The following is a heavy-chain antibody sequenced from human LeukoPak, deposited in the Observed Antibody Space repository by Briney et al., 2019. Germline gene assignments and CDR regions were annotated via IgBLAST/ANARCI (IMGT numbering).Heavy chain of an antibody. Sequence: SVKVSCKASGGTFSSYTISWVRQAPGQGLEWMGRIIPILGIANYAQKFQGRVTITADKSTSTAYMELSSLRSEGTAVYYCATLGYCTNGVCPWSSGWFDAFDIWGQGTMVTVSS. CDR2: IIPILGIA. CDR1: GGTFSSYT. CDR3: ATLGYCTNGVCPWSSGWFDAFDI. V-gene: IGHV1-69*02. J-gene: IGHJ3*02. D-gene: IGHD2-8*01.